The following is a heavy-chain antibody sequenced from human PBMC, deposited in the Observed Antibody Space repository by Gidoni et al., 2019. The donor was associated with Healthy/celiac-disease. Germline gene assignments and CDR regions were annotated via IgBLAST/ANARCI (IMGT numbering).Heavy chain of an antibody. D-gene: IGHD3-3*01. J-gene: IGHJ4*02. V-gene: IGHV4-4*07. CDR3: ARMRNYNFWSAYEAEFDY. CDR2: IYTSGRT. CDR1: GASISNYY. Sequence: QVQLQESGPGLVKPSETLSLTCTVSGASISNYYWSWIRQPAGKRLEWIGRIYTSGRTNYNPSLKGRVTMSVDTCKNQFSLKVSSVTAADTAVYYCARMRNYNFWSAYEAEFDYWGQGTLVTVSA.